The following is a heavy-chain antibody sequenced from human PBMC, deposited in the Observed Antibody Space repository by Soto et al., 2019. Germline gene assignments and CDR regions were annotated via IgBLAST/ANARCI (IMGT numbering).Heavy chain of an antibody. CDR2: VSPDERNT. CDR1: GFTFSDYA. D-gene: IGHD6-13*01. CDR3: AKGVRQRLVPSDLHY. Sequence: SGGSLRLSCAASGFTFSDYAMHWVRQAPGKGLEWVAVVSPDERNTHYADSVKGRFTISRDSSKNTVSLEMTSLRAEDTAVYYCAKGVRQRLVPSDLHYWGQGALVTVSS. J-gene: IGHJ4*02. V-gene: IGHV3-30*04.